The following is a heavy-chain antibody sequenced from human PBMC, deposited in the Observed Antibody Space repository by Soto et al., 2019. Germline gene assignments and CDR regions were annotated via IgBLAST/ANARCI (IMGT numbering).Heavy chain of an antibody. Sequence: QVQLVESGGGVVQPGRSLRLSCAASGFTFSSYGMHWVRQTPGKGLEWVAIISSDGSNQHYADSVKGRFTISRDDSKNTLFLQMNSLRAEDTALYYCAKETPLHWNFDYWGQGTLVTVSS. CDR1: GFTFSSYG. CDR2: ISSDGSNQ. J-gene: IGHJ4*02. CDR3: AKETPLHWNFDY. D-gene: IGHD3-3*01. V-gene: IGHV3-30*18.